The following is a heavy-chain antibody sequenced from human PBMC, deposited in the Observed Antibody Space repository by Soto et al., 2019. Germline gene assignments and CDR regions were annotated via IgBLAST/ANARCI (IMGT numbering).Heavy chain of an antibody. CDR1: GFTFNTFW. CDR3: ARDTDTSGSGKYFY. CDR2: INSDGSTK. J-gene: IGHJ4*02. D-gene: IGHD3-10*01. V-gene: IGHV3-74*01. Sequence: EVQLVESGGGLVQPGGSVRLSCAASGFTFNTFWMHWVRQAPGKGLVWVSRINSDGSTKAYADSVKGRFTSSRDNAKNTLFLQMNSLSVDDTAVYHCARDTDTSGSGKYFYWGQGTLLTVSS.